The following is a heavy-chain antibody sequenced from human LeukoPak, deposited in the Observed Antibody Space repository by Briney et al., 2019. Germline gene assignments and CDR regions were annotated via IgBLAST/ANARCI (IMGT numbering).Heavy chain of an antibody. J-gene: IGHJ6*03. D-gene: IGHD4/OR15-4a*01. Sequence: PSETLSLTCTVSGGSISSYYWSWIRQPAGKGLEWIGRIYTSGSTNYNPSLKSRVTMSVDTSKNQFSLKLSSVTAADTAVYYCARDLTIPGDYYYMDVWGKGTTVTISS. CDR1: GGSISSYY. CDR3: ARDLTIPGDYYYMDV. V-gene: IGHV4-4*07. CDR2: IYTSGST.